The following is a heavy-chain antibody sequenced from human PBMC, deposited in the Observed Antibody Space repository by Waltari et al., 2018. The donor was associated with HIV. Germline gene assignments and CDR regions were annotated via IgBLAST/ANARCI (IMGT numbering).Heavy chain of an antibody. CDR3: ARDLRYYRSGSYSYYGLDV. V-gene: IGHV3-74*01. J-gene: IGHJ6*02. CDR1: GFTFSRYW. Sequence: EVQLVESGGGLVQPGGSLRLSCAASGFTFSRYWMHWVRQAPGKGLVWVSRINSDGSSTSSADSVKGRLIISRDNAKNTLYLQMNSLRAEDTAVYYCARDLRYYRSGSYSYYGLDVWGQGTTVTVSS. D-gene: IGHD3-10*01. CDR2: INSDGSST.